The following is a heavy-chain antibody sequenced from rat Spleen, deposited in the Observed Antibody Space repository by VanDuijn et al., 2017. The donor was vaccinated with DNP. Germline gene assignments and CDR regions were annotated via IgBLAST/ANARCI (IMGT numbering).Heavy chain of an antibody. V-gene: IGHV5-27*01. CDR2: IGSPTYAP. D-gene: IGHD1-4*01. CDR3: ATARYYFDY. Sequence: EVQLVESGGGLVQPGRSLKLSCAASGFTFSHYDMAWVRQAPAKGLEWVAYIGSPTYAPYYADSVKGRFTISRDNAKSTLYLQMDSLRSEDTATYYCATARYYFDYWGQGVMVTVSS. J-gene: IGHJ2*01. CDR1: GFTFSHYD.